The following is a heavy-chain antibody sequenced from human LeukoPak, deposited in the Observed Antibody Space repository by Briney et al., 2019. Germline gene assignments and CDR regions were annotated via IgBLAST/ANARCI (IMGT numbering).Heavy chain of an antibody. D-gene: IGHD3-16*02. CDR2: ISYDGSNK. CDR3: AKVELSASGGELDP. CDR1: GFTFSSYA. Sequence: GSLRLSCAASGFTFSSYAMHWVRQAPGKGLEWVAVISYDGSNKYYADSVKGRFTISRDNSKNTLYLQMNSLRADDTAVYYCAKVELSASGGELDPWGQGTLVIVSS. J-gene: IGHJ5*02. V-gene: IGHV3-30-3*01.